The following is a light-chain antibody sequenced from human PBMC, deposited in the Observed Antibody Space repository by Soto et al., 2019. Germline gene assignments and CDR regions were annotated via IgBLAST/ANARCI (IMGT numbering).Light chain of an antibody. CDR3: HQYDNSPWT. CDR2: GAS. J-gene: IGKJ1*01. Sequence: IVMTQSPTILSVSPGERATLSCRASQSVSSKYLAWYQQKLGQAPRLLIYGASSRATGIPDRFSGSGSGTDFTLTISRLDPEDFAVYYCHQYDNSPWTFGQGTRVEIK. V-gene: IGKV3-20*01. CDR1: QSVSSKY.